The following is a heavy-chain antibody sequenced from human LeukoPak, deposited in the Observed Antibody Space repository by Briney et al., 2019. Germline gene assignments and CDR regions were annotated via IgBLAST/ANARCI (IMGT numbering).Heavy chain of an antibody. D-gene: IGHD2-21*01. Sequence: GGSLRLSCAASGFTFSSYSMNWVRQAPGKGLEWVSYTSSSSSTIYYADSVKGRFTISRDNSKNTLYLQMNSLRAEDTAVYYCARDGLTTKGPYWYYYYYYMDVWGKGTTVTVSS. CDR1: GFTFSSYS. V-gene: IGHV3-48*01. CDR3: ARDGLTTKGPYWYYYYYYMDV. J-gene: IGHJ6*03. CDR2: TSSSSSTI.